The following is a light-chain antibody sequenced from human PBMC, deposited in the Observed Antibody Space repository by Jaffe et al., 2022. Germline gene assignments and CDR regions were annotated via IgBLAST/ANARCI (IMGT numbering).Light chain of an antibody. V-gene: IGKV1-5*03. Sequence: DIQMTQSPSTLSASVGDRVTITCRASQSINNWLAWYQQRPGKAPNLLISKASSLESGVPSRFSGSGSGTEFTLTISSLQPDDFATYYCQYFNSYSPGGTFGQGTKVEIK. J-gene: IGKJ1*01. CDR1: QSINNW. CDR2: KAS. CDR3: QYFNSYSPGGT.